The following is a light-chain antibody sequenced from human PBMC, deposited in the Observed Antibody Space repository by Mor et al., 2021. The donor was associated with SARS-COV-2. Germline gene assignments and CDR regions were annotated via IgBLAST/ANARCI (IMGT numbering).Light chain of an antibody. V-gene: IGLV2-18*02. J-gene: IGLJ3*02. CDR3: TSYCSSSGWV. Sequence: DRVSWYQQPPGTAPKLMIYEVSNRPSGVPDRFSGSKSGNTASLTISGLQAEDEADYYCTSYCSSSGWVFGGGT. CDR1: DR. CDR2: EVS.